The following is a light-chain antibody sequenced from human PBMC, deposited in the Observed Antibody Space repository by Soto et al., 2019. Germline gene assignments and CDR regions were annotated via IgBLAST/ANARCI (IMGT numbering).Light chain of an antibody. CDR3: QQYNNCPPLT. CDR2: CAS. V-gene: IGKV3-15*01. Sequence: EIVVTQSPATLSVSPGERATLSCRTSQSVSSNLAWYQQKPGQAPRLLIYCASTSAPGIPARFSGSGSGTEFTLTISSLQSEDFAVYYCQQYNNCPPLTFGGGTKVEIK. J-gene: IGKJ4*01. CDR1: QSVSSN.